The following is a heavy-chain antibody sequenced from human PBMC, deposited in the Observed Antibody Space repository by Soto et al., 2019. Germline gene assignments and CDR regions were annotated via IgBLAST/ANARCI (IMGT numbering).Heavy chain of an antibody. V-gene: IGHV4-59*01. CDR2: IYYSGST. CDR1: GGSISSYY. Sequence: QVQLQESGPGLVKPSETLSLTCTVSGGSISSYYWSWIRQPPGKGLEWIGYIYYSGSTNYNPSLKSRVTISVDTSKNQFSLKLSSVTAADTAVYYCARAWWNHAPAFDIWGQGTMVTVSS. J-gene: IGHJ3*02. CDR3: ARAWWNHAPAFDI. D-gene: IGHD1-1*01.